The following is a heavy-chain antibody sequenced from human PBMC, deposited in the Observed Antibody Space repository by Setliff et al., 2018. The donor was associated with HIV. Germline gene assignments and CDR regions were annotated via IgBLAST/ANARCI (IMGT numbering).Heavy chain of an antibody. J-gene: IGHJ4*02. CDR2: IYYSGGT. V-gene: IGHV4-59*01. CDR3: ARDGPMGRFDY. D-gene: IGHD3-16*01. CDR1: GGSISTYY. Sequence: SETLSLTCTVSGGSISTYYWTWIRRPPGKGLEWIGYIYYSGGTHYNPSLKSRITISIDMSKNQFSLKLKSVTAADTAVYYCARDGPMGRFDYWGQGALVTVSS.